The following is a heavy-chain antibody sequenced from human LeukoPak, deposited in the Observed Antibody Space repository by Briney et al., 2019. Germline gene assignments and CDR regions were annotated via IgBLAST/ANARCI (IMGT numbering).Heavy chain of an antibody. D-gene: IGHD6-13*01. CDR2: INHSGST. Sequence: SETLSLTCAVYGGTFSGYYWSWIRQPPGKGLEWIGEINHSGSTNYNPSLKSRVTILVETTKSQFALKLSSLTAAEAYVYYCGRKRQLIGFDPWGQGTLVTVSS. CDR1: GGTFSGYY. J-gene: IGHJ5*02. V-gene: IGHV4-34*01. CDR3: GRKRQLIGFDP.